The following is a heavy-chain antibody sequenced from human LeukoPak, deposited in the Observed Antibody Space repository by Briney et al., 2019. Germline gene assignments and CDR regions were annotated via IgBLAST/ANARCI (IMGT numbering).Heavy chain of an antibody. CDR1: GFTFSSHT. V-gene: IGHV3-21*01. J-gene: IGHJ5*01. D-gene: IGHD2/OR15-2a*01. CDR2: ISSNVNKM. Sequence: PGGSLRLSCAASGFTFSSHTMNWVRQASGKGLEWVSCISSNVNKMYYAESVRGRFTVSRDNAGNSLSLQMDSLRAEDTAVYYCTRELLSLHQGLDSWGQGTLVTVSS. CDR3: TRELLSLHQGLDS.